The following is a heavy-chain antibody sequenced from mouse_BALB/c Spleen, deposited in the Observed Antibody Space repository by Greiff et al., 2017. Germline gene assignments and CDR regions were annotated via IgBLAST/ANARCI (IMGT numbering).Heavy chain of an antibody. V-gene: IGHV5-6-4*01. CDR2: ISSGGSYT. J-gene: IGHJ2*01. Sequence: EVQVVESGGGLVKPGGSLKLSCAASGFTFSSYTMSWVRQTPEKRLEWVATISSGGSYTYYPDSVKGRFTISRDNAKNTLYLQMSSLKSEDTAMYYCTRGGLRRGFDYWGQGTTLTVSS. D-gene: IGHD2-4*01. CDR3: TRGGLRRGFDY. CDR1: GFTFSSYT.